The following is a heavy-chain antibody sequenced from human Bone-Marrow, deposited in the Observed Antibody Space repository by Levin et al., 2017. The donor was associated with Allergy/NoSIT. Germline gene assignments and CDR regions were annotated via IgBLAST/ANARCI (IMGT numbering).Heavy chain of an antibody. J-gene: IGHJ5*02. Sequence: KVSCKGSGYSFTSYWIGWVRQMPGKGLEWMGIIYPGDSDTRYSPSFQGQVTISADKSISTAYLQWSSLKASDTAMYYCARRFWGYCSSTSCYKWGWFDPWGQGTLVTVSS. CDR3: ARRFWGYCSSTSCYKWGWFDP. D-gene: IGHD2-2*02. CDR2: IYPGDSDT. V-gene: IGHV5-51*01. CDR1: GYSFTSYW.